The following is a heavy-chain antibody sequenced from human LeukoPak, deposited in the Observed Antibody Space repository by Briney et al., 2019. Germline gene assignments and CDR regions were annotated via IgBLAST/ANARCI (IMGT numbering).Heavy chain of an antibody. CDR1: GGSISSSNW. CDR3: ARIPPGSYSDY. D-gene: IGHD1-26*01. Sequence: TSETLSLTCAVSGGSISSSNWWSWVRQPPGKGLEWIGEIYHSGSTNYNPSLKSRVTISVDTSKNQFSLKLSSVTAADTAVYYCARIPPGSYSDYWGQGTLVTVSS. CDR2: IYHSGST. V-gene: IGHV4-4*02. J-gene: IGHJ4*02.